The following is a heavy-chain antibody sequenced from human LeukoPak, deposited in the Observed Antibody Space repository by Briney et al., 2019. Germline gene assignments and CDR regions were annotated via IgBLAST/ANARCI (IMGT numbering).Heavy chain of an antibody. J-gene: IGHJ4*02. CDR2: ISPYNGNT. CDR1: GYDFTSDG. D-gene: IGHD6-19*01. CDR3: ARAGSGSGWYFDY. V-gene: IGHV1-18*01. Sequence: ASVKVSCKASGYDFTSDGITWVRRAPGQGLEWMGWISPYNGNTRYAQKFQGRVAMTTDTSTTTAYMELRGLRFNDTAVYYCARAGSGSGWYFDYWGQGTLVTVSS.